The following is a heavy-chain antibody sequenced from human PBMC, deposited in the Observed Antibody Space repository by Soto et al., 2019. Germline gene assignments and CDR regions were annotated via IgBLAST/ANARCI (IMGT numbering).Heavy chain of an antibody. Sequence: EVQLVESGGGLVQPGGSLRLSCAASGFTVSSNYMSWVRQAPGKGLEWVSIIYSGGTTYYADSVKGRFTISRDTSKNTLYLQMNSLRPEDTAVYYCASQPVGPGYDITGSYWGHGTLVTVSS. V-gene: IGHV3-66*04. CDR3: ASQPVGPGYDITGSY. J-gene: IGHJ4*01. CDR1: GFTVSSNY. CDR2: IYSGGTT. D-gene: IGHD3-9*01.